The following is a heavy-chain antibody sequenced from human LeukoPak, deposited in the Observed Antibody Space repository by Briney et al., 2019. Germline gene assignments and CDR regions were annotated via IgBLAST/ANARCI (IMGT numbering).Heavy chain of an antibody. CDR3: VRERQDTIVHSGAFDS. D-gene: IGHD3-10*01. Sequence: GGSLTRSCSASGFTSRNYFMQWLRQAPGEGLEWVAVIASDGSQTFYVVSVGGRFTISRYNSNTTLYLQMNSLRAEDTAVYFCVRERQDTIVHSGAFDSWGQGKTVTVSA. J-gene: IGHJ3*02. V-gene: IGHV3-30-3*01. CDR1: GFTSRNYF. CDR2: IASDGSQT.